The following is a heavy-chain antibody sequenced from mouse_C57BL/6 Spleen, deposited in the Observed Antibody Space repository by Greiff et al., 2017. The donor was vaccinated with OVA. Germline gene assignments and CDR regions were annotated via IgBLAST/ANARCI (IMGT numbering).Heavy chain of an antibody. J-gene: IGHJ2*01. CDR1: GYTFTDYE. D-gene: IGHD1-1*01. CDR2: IDPETGGT. V-gene: IGHV1-15*01. CDR3: TRMYYYGSSYDFDY. Sequence: SGAELVRPGASVTLSCKASGYTFTDYEMHWVKQTPVHGLEWIGAIDPETGGTAYNQKFKGKAILTADKSSSTAYMERRSLTSEDAAVYYSTRMYYYGSSYDFDYWGQGTTLTVSS.